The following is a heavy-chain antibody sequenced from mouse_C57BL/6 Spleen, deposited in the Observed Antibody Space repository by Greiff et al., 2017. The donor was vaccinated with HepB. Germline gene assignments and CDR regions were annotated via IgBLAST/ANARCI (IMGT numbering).Heavy chain of an antibody. Sequence: EVKVVESGGGLVKPGGSLKLSCAASGFTFSDYGMHWVRQAPEKGLEWVAYISSGSSTNYYADTVKGRFTISRDNAKNTLFLQMTSLRSEDTAMYYCARGGLRPLFAYWGQGTLVTVSA. CDR1: GFTFSDYG. D-gene: IGHD3-2*02. CDR2: ISSGSSTN. J-gene: IGHJ3*01. V-gene: IGHV5-17*01. CDR3: ARGGLRPLFAY.